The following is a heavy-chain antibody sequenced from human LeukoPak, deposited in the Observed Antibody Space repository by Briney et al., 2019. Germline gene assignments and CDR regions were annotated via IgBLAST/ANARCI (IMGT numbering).Heavy chain of an antibody. CDR1: GYTFTSYG. J-gene: IGHJ6*02. CDR2: ISAYNGNT. V-gene: IGHV1-18*01. CDR3: ARLWLGIAARYYYYGMDV. Sequence: AASVKVSFKASGYTFTSYGISWVRQAPGQGLEWMGWISAYNGNTNYAQKLQGRVTMTTDTSTSTAYMELRSLRSDDTAVYYCARLWLGIAARYYYYGMDVWGQGTTVTVSS. D-gene: IGHD6-25*01.